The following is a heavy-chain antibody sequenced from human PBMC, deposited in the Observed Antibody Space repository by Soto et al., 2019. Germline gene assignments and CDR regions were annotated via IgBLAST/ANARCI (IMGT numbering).Heavy chain of an antibody. Sequence: QVQLVQSGAEVKKPGASVKVSCKASGYVFTNYFMHWVRQAPGQGLEWMGIINPNGGGTSYAQKFEGRVTMTRDSATSTVYMELSSLRSEDTALYFCVREVGSNSWSYYYGMDVWGQGTSVTVSS. CDR1: GYVFTNYF. V-gene: IGHV1-46*01. CDR2: INPNGGGT. CDR3: VREVGSNSWSYYYGMDV. D-gene: IGHD6-13*01. J-gene: IGHJ6*02.